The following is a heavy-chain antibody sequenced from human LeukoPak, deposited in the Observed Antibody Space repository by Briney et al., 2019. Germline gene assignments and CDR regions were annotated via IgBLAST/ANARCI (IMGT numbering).Heavy chain of an antibody. Sequence: GASVKVSCKASSYTFTSYGISWVRQAPGQGLEWMGWISAYNGNTNYAPKLQGRVTMTTDTSTSTAYMELRSLRSDDTAVYYCARDRALGVVVQASNYWGQGTLVTVSS. CDR3: ARDRALGVVVQASNY. J-gene: IGHJ4*02. V-gene: IGHV1-18*01. CDR1: SYTFTSYG. CDR2: ISAYNGNT. D-gene: IGHD2-2*01.